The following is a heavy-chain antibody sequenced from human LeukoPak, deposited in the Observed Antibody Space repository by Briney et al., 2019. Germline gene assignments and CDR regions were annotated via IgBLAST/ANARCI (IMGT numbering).Heavy chain of an antibody. CDR1: GFTFSDAW. CDR2: TDRGGTT. Sequence: GGSLRLSCAASGFTFSDAWLSWVRQAPGKGLEWVSVTDRGGTTKYADPVKGRFTISRDNSENTLYLQMNSLRAEDTAVYYCARDRPFPTSYCSGGSCYYYYYGMDVWGQGTTVTVSS. D-gene: IGHD2-15*01. V-gene: IGHV3-53*01. CDR3: ARDRPFPTSYCSGGSCYYYYYGMDV. J-gene: IGHJ6*02.